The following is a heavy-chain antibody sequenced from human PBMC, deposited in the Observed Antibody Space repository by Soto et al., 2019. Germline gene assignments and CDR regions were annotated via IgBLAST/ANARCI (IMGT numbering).Heavy chain of an antibody. D-gene: IGHD3-3*01. CDR3: ASSRIGYPKGPFDY. J-gene: IGHJ4*02. Sequence: QVQLVQSGAEVKKPGSSVKVSCKASGGTFSSYAISWVRQAPGQGLEWMGGIIPIFGTANYAQKFQGRVTITADESTSTAYMELSRLRSEDTAVYYCASSRIGYPKGPFDYWGQGTLVTVSS. CDR2: IIPIFGTA. V-gene: IGHV1-69*01. CDR1: GGTFSSYA.